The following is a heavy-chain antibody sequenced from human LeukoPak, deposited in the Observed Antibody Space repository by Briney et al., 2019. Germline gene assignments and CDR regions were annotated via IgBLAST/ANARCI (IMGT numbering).Heavy chain of an antibody. J-gene: IGHJ4*02. CDR2: ISGDGGST. V-gene: IGHV3-43*02. D-gene: IGHD5-24*01. CDR1: GFTFDDYT. CDR3: AKDRRWLQLPYFDY. Sequence: PGGSLRLSCAASGFTFDDYTMHWVRQAPGKGLEWVSLISGDGGSTYYAGSVKGRFTISRDNSKNSLYLQMNSLRTEDTALYYCAKDRRWLQLPYFDYWGQGTLVTVSS.